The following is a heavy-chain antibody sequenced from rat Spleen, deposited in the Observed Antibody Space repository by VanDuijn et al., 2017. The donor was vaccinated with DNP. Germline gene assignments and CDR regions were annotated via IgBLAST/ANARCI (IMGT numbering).Heavy chain of an antibody. CDR1: GFTFNNYW. J-gene: IGHJ1*01. CDR3: ARGSTSIYWYFDF. CDR2: ITSSGGYT. V-gene: IGHV5-31*01. Sequence: EVQVVESGGDLVQPGGSLKLSCVASGFTFNNYWMTWIRQAPGKGLEWVASITSSGGYTYYPDSVMGRFSISRDNAKNILYLQMNSLRFEDTATYYCARGSTSIYWYFDFWGPGTMVTVSS. D-gene: IGHD3-1*01.